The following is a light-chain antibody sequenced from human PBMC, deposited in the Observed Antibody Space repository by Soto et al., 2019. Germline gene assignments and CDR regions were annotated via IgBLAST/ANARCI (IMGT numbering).Light chain of an antibody. J-gene: IGKJ4*01. CDR2: GAS. V-gene: IGKV3-20*01. CDR1: QSVSPSS. CDR3: QQFAGY. Sequence: EILLTQSPRNLSLSPGERATLSCRASQSVSPSSLAWYQQRPGQSPRLLIYGASSRATGIPDRFSGRGSGTDFTLIISRVEREDFAVYYCQQFAGYFGGGTKVDIK.